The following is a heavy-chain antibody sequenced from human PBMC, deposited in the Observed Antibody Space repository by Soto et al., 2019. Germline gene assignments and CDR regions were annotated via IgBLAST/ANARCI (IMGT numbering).Heavy chain of an antibody. V-gene: IGHV5-51*01. CDR1: GYSFTSYW. CDR2: IYPGDSDT. D-gene: IGHD3-22*01. CDR3: ARQRYYYDSSGYGYGY. Sequence: GESLKISCKGSGYSFTSYWIGWVRQMPGKGLEWMGIIYPGDSDTRYSPSFQGQVTISADKSINTAYLQWSSLKASDTAMYYCARQRYYYDSSGYGYGYWGPGTLGTVST. J-gene: IGHJ4*02.